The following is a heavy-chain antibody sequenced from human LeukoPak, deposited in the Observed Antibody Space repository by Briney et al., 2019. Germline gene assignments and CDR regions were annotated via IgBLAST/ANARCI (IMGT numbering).Heavy chain of an antibody. J-gene: IGHJ4*02. CDR2: ISSSSSTI. CDR1: GFTFSSYS. D-gene: IGHD3-22*01. Sequence: GGSLRLSCAASGFTFSSYSMNWVRQAPGKGLKWVSYISSSSSTIYYADSVKGRFTISRDNAKNSLYLQMNSLRAEDTAVYYCAREGDYDSSGYYSFDYWGQGTLVTVSS. CDR3: AREGDYDSSGYYSFDY. V-gene: IGHV3-48*04.